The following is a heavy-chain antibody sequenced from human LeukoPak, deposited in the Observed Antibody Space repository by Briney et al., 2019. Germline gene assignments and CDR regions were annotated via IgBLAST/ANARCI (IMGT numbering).Heavy chain of an antibody. Sequence: ASVKVSCKASGGTFSSYAISWVRQAPGQGLEWMGGIIPIFGTANYAQKFQGRGTITADESTSTAYMELSSLRSEDTAVYYCARGPLTYLGFQHWGQGTLVTVSS. CDR3: ARGPLTYLGFQH. V-gene: IGHV1-69*13. J-gene: IGHJ1*01. CDR2: IIPIFGTA. CDR1: GGTFSSYA.